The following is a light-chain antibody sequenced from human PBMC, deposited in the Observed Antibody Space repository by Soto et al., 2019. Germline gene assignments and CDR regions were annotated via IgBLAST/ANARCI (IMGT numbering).Light chain of an antibody. J-gene: IGKJ5*01. CDR2: GAS. Sequence: EIVMTQSPATLSVSPGERATLSCRASQSVSSNLAWYQQKPGQAPRLLIYGASTRATGIPGRFIGSGSGTEFALTISSLQSEDLGIYYCQQYNRWTSITFGQGTRLEIK. V-gene: IGKV3-15*01. CDR1: QSVSSN. CDR3: QQYNRWTSIT.